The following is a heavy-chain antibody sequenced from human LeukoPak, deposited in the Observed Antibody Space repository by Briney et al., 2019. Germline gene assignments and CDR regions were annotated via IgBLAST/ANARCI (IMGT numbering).Heavy chain of an antibody. CDR2: IYYSGST. V-gene: IGHV4-31*03. Sequence: SETLSLTCTVSGGSISSGGYYWSWLRQHPGKGLEWIGYIYYSGSTYYNPSLKSRVTISVDTSKNQFSLKLSSVTAADTAVYYCAREGGYCSSTSCYTGGWFDPWGQGTLVTVSS. D-gene: IGHD2-2*02. J-gene: IGHJ5*02. CDR3: AREGGYCSSTSCYTGGWFDP. CDR1: GGSISSGGYY.